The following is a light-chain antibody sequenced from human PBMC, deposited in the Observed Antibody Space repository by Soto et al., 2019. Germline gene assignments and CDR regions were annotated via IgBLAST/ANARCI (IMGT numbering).Light chain of an antibody. CDR2: GAS. CDR1: QSVSSSY. CDR3: QQYGRSSFT. J-gene: IGKJ3*01. Sequence: EIVLTQSPGTLSLSPGERATLSCRASQSVSSSYLAWYQQKPGQPPRLLIYGASSRATGIPDRFSGSGSGTDFTLTISRLEPEAFAVYYCQQYGRSSFTFGPGTKVDIK. V-gene: IGKV3-20*01.